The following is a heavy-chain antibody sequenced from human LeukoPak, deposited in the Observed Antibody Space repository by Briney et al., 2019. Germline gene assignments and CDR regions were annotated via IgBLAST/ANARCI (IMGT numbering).Heavy chain of an antibody. D-gene: IGHD3-10*01. CDR3: AREGSGALGGPNTLWDY. CDR2: INPSGGST. Sequence: ASVKVSCKASGYTFTSYYMHWVRQAPGQGLEWMGIINPSGGSTSYAQKFQGRVTMTRDTSTSTVYMELSSLRSEDTAVCYCAREGSGALGGPNTLWDYWGQGTLVTVSS. V-gene: IGHV1-46*01. CDR1: GYTFTSYY. J-gene: IGHJ4*02.